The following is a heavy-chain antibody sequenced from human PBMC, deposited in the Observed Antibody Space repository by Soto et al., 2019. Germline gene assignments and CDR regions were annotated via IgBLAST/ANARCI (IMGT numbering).Heavy chain of an antibody. Sequence: PGESLEISCKGSGYSFTSYWIGWVRQMPGKGLEWMVIIYPGDSDTRYSPSFQGQVTISADTSISTAYLQWSSLKASDTAMYYCARPKPAAAGYYFDYWGQGTLVTVSS. D-gene: IGHD6-13*01. J-gene: IGHJ4*02. CDR3: ARPKPAAAGYYFDY. V-gene: IGHV5-51*01. CDR2: IYPGDSDT. CDR1: GYSFTSYW.